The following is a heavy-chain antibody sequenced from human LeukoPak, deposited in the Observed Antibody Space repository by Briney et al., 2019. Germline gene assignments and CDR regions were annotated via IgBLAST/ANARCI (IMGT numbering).Heavy chain of an antibody. J-gene: IGHJ4*02. CDR3: ATEPYDSSGHYFSHFDY. CDR1: GFTFSSYG. V-gene: IGHV3-30*03. Sequence: GGSLRLSCAASGFTFSSYGMHWVRQAPGKGLEWVAVISYDGSNKYYADSVKGRFTISRDNSKNTLFLQMNSLRAEDTAVYYCATEPYDSSGHYFSHFDYWGQGSLVTVSS. CDR2: ISYDGSNK. D-gene: IGHD3-22*01.